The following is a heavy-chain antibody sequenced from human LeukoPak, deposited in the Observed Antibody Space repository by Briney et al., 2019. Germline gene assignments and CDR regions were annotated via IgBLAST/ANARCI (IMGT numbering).Heavy chain of an antibody. CDR1: GYTFTRYY. Sequence: ASVKLTYKASGYTFTRYYMHRVRQAPAQALEWLGWINTNSGGTNYVQKFQGRVTMTRDTSISTAYMELSRLRSDDTAVYCCARDRDGVLWFARSGPGFDYWGQGTLVTVSS. CDR3: ARDRDGVLWFARSGPGFDY. V-gene: IGHV1-2*02. J-gene: IGHJ4*02. D-gene: IGHD3-10*01. CDR2: INTNSGGT.